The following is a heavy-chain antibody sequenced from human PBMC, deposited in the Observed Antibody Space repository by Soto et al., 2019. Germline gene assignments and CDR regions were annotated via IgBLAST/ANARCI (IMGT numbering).Heavy chain of an antibody. Sequence: QVQLQESGPGLVKPSQTLSLTCTVSGGSISSGGYYWSWIRQHPGKGLEWIGYIYYSGSTYSNPSLKSRVTISVDPSKNQFSLKLSSVTAADRAVYYCAREEYSSRLDYWGQGTLVTVSS. CDR2: IYYSGST. D-gene: IGHD5-18*01. V-gene: IGHV4-31*03. CDR1: GGSISSGGYY. CDR3: AREEYSSRLDY. J-gene: IGHJ4*02.